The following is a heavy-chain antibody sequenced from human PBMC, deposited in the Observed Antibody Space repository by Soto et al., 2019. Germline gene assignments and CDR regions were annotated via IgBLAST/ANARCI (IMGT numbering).Heavy chain of an antibody. CDR2: IWYDGSNK. D-gene: IGHD3-3*01. V-gene: IGHV3-33*01. Sequence: GGSLRLSCAASGFTFSSYGMHWVRQAPGKGLEWVAVIWYDGSNKYYADSVKGRFTISRDNSKNTLYLQMNSLRAGDTAVYYCARGVLRFLEWLSPSLKPLDHRANYYYYGMDVWGQGTTVTVSS. J-gene: IGHJ6*02. CDR1: GFTFSSYG. CDR3: ARGVLRFLEWLSPSLKPLDHRANYYYYGMDV.